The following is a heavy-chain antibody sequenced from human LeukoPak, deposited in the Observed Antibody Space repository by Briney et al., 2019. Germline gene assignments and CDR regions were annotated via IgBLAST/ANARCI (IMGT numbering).Heavy chain of an antibody. D-gene: IGHD6-13*01. V-gene: IGHV1-46*01. J-gene: IGHJ4*02. CDR2: INPSGGST. Sequence: ASVKVSCKASGYTFTSYYMHWVRQAPGQGLEWMGIINPSGGSTSYAQKFQGRVTMTRDTSMSTVYMELSSLRSEDTAVYYCARASGYSSSWTWYFDYWGQGTLVTVSS. CDR1: GYTFTSYY. CDR3: ARASGYSSSWTWYFDY.